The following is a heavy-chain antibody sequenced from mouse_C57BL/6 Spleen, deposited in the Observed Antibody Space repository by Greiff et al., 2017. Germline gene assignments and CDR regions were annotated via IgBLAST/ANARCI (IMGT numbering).Heavy chain of an antibody. CDR3: ARDSNYYFDY. D-gene: IGHD2-5*01. Sequence: EVKLVESEGGLVQPGSSMKLSCTASGFTFSDYYMAWVRQVPEKGLEWVANINYDGSSTYYLDSLKSRFIISRDNAKNILSLQMSSLKSEDTATYYCARDSNYYFDYWGQGTTLTVSS. CDR1: GFTFSDYY. V-gene: IGHV5-16*01. J-gene: IGHJ2*01. CDR2: INYDGSST.